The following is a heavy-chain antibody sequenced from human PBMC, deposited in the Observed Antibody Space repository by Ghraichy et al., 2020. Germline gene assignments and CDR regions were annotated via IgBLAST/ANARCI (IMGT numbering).Heavy chain of an antibody. Sequence: GESLNISCAASGFTFSNCAMSWVRQAPGKGLEWMSGISSNGGGTYYADSVKGRFTISRDNSKNTLYLQMNSLRAEDTAVYFCARDRMAARPDYYYYYYGMDVWGQGTTVTVAS. D-gene: IGHD6-6*01. J-gene: IGHJ6*02. CDR3: ARDRMAARPDYYYYYYGMDV. V-gene: IGHV3-23*01. CDR1: GFTFSNCA. CDR2: ISSNGGGT.